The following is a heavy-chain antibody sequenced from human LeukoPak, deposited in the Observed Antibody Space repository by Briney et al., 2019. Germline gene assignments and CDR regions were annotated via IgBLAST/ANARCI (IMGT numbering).Heavy chain of an antibody. V-gene: IGHV3-21*01. J-gene: IGHJ1*01. D-gene: IGHD3-22*01. CDR3: ARESPRYYYDSSGYYPEYFQH. CDR2: ISSSSSYI. Sequence: NPGGSLRLSCAASGFTFSSYSMNWVRQAPGKGLEWVSSISSSSSYIYYADSVKGRFTISRDNAKNSLYLQMNSLRAEDTAVYYCARESPRYYYDSSGYYPEYFQHWGQGTLVTVSS. CDR1: GFTFSSYS.